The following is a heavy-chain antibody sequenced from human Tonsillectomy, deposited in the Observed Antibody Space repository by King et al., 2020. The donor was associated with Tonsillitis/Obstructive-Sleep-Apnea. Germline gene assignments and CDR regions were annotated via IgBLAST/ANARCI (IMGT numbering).Heavy chain of an antibody. CDR3: ARACTSCLGCSYFYMDV. CDR1: GFTFSSYS. D-gene: IGHD2-2*01. Sequence: VQLVESGGGLVKPGGSLRLSCAASGFTFSSYSMKWVRRVPGKGLEWVSSIRSSGSSMLYADSVKGRFTVSRDNGKNSLYLEMSSLRAEDTAVNYCARACTSCLGCSYFYMDVWGTGTTVTVSS. CDR2: IRSSGSSM. J-gene: IGHJ6*03. V-gene: IGHV3-21*06.